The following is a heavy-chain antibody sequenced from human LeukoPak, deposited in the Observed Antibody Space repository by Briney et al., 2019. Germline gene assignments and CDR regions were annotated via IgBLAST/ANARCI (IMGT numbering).Heavy chain of an antibody. CDR1: GGSISSYY. Sequence: SETLSLTCTVSGGSISSYYWSWIRQPPGKGLEWIGYIYYSGSTNYNPSPKSRVTISVDTSKNQFSLKLSSVTAADTAVYYCARGHNYGRLWDYWGQGALVTVSS. J-gene: IGHJ4*02. CDR3: ARGHNYGRLWDY. CDR2: IYYSGST. D-gene: IGHD5-18*01. V-gene: IGHV4-59*01.